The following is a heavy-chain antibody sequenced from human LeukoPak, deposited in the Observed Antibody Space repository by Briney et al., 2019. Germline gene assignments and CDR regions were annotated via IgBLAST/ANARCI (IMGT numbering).Heavy chain of an antibody. Sequence: ASVKVSCKASGYTFTSYYMHWVRQAPGQGLEWMEIINPSGGSTSYAQKFQGRVTMTRDTSTSTVYMELSSLRSEDTAVYYCARVRGSGNTFDIWGQGTMVTVSS. CDR1: GYTFTSYY. CDR2: INPSGGST. J-gene: IGHJ3*02. CDR3: ARVRGSGNTFDI. D-gene: IGHD3-10*01. V-gene: IGHV1-46*01.